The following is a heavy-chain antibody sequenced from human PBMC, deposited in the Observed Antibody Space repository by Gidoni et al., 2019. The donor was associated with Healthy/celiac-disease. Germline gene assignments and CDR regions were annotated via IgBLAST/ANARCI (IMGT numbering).Heavy chain of an antibody. CDR2: INHSGST. D-gene: IGHD3-22*01. CDR1: GGSFSGYY. CDR3: ARTMIVVVITNKGAFDI. V-gene: IGHV4-34*01. J-gene: IGHJ3*02. Sequence: QVQLQQWGAGLLKPSETLSLTCAVYGGSFSGYYWSWIRQPPGKGLEVIGEINHSGSTNYNPSLKSRVTISVDTSKNQFSLKLSSVTAADTAVYYCARTMIVVVITNKGAFDIWGQGTMVTVSS.